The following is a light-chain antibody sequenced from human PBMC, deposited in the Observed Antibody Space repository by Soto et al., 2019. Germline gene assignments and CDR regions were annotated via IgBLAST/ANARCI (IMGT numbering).Light chain of an antibody. J-gene: IGKJ1*01. CDR2: AAS. Sequence: DIQMTQSPSSLSASVGDRVTITCRASQSISSYLHWYQQKPGKAPKLLIYAASSLQSGVPSRFSGNRSRTDFTLTISSLQPEDFATYYCQRSYSTLWTFGQGTKVDIK. CDR3: QRSYSTLWT. V-gene: IGKV1-39*01. CDR1: QSISSY.